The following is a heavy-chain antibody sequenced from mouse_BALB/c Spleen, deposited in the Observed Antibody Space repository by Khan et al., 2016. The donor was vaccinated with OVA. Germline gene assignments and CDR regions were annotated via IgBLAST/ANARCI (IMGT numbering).Heavy chain of an antibody. CDR3: AGLYYYGSSFYAMDY. V-gene: IGHV2-9*02. D-gene: IGHD1-1*01. CDR2: IWAGGGT. CDR1: GFSLTSYG. Sequence: VQLQESGPGLVAPSQSLSITCTVSGFSLTSYGVHWVRQPPGKGLEWLGVIWAGGGTNYNSALMSRLSISKDNSKSQVFLKMNSMQTDDTAMYYCAGLYYYGSSFYAMDYWGQGTSVTVSS. J-gene: IGHJ4*01.